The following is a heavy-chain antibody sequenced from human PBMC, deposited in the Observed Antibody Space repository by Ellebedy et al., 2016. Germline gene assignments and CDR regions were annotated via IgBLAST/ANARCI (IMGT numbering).Heavy chain of an antibody. CDR3: ARGAERLLWFGEPLTPFDY. V-gene: IGHV4-61*01. Sequence: SETLSLXXTVSGGSVSSGNFYWSWIRQPPGKGLEWIGYMYYSGSTNYNPSLKSRVTISVDTSKNQFSLRLSSVTAADTAFYYCARGAERLLWFGEPLTPFDYWGQGTLVTVSS. CDR2: MYYSGST. D-gene: IGHD3-10*01. J-gene: IGHJ4*02. CDR1: GGSVSSGNFY.